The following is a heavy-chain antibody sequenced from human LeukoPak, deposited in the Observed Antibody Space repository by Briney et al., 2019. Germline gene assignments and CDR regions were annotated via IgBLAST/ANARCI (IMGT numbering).Heavy chain of an antibody. Sequence: ASVKVSCKASGYTFTSYAMHWVRQAPGQRLEWMGWINAGNGNIKYPQKFQGRVTITRDTSASTAYMELSSLRSEDTAVYYCARDQAYGIAVAGTYYYGMDVWGKGTTVTVSS. CDR1: GYTFTSYA. CDR2: INAGNGNI. D-gene: IGHD6-19*01. V-gene: IGHV1-3*01. CDR3: ARDQAYGIAVAGTYYYGMDV. J-gene: IGHJ6*04.